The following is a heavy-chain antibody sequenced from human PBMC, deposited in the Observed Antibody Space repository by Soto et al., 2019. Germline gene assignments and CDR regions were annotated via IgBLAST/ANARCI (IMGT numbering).Heavy chain of an antibody. V-gene: IGHV3-33*01. CDR2: IWYDGSNK. J-gene: IGHJ6*02. D-gene: IGHD6-13*01. CDR1: GFTFSSYG. Sequence: GGSLRLSCAASGFTFSSYGMHWVRQAPGKWLEWVAVIWYDGSNKYYADSVKGRFTISRDNSKNTLYLQMNSLRAEDTAVYYCASMYSSSSYYYYGMDVWGQGTTVTVSS. CDR3: ASMYSSSSYYYYGMDV.